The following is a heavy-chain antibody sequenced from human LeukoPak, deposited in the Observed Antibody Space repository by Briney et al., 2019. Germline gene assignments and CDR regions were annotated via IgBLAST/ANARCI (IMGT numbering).Heavy chain of an antibody. V-gene: IGHV1-46*01. CDR2: INPSGGST. CDR3: VRNFLYDRSVYSDYDGPH. CDR1: GYTFTSYY. Sequence: ASVKVSCKASGYTFTSYYMHWVRQAPGQGLEWMGIINPSGGSTSYAQKFQGRVTMTRDMSTSTDYMELSSLRSEDTAIYYCVRNFLYDRSVYSDYDGPHWGQGILVTVSS. D-gene: IGHD3-22*01. J-gene: IGHJ1*01.